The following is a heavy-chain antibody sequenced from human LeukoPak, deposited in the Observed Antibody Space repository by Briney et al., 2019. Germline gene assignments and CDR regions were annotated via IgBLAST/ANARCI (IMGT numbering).Heavy chain of an antibody. CDR3: ARSNWGSFEY. D-gene: IGHD7-27*01. V-gene: IGHV5-51*01. CDR1: GYSFTSYW. Sequence: AESMKISCTGSGYSFTSYWIGWLRHMPEKGLEWMGIIYPGDSDTRYSPSFQGQVTISADKSISTAYLQWSSLKASDTAMYYCARSNWGSFEYWGQGTLVTVSS. J-gene: IGHJ4*02. CDR2: IYPGDSDT.